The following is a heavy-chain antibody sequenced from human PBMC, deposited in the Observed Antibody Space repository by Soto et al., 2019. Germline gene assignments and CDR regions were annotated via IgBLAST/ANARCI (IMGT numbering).Heavy chain of an antibody. J-gene: IGHJ6*02. D-gene: IGHD3-22*01. Sequence: ASVKVSCKASGYTFTGYYMHCVRQAPGQGLEWMGWINPNSGGTNYAQKFQGWVTMTRDTSIGTAYMELSRLRSDDTAVYYCARENYYDSSGYYTGKNYYYGMDVWGQGTTVTVSS. CDR2: INPNSGGT. CDR1: GYTFTGYY. CDR3: ARENYYDSSGYYTGKNYYYGMDV. V-gene: IGHV1-2*04.